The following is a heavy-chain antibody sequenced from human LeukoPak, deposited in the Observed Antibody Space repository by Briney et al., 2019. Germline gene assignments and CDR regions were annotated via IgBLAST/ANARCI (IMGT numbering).Heavy chain of an antibody. CDR1: GFIFSNYG. CDR2: IWYDGNNK. Sequence: QPGGSLRLSCAASGFIFSNYGMHWVRQAPGKGLEWVAVIWYDGNNKYYADSVKGRFSISRDNSKNTLYLQMNSLRAEDTAVYYCARKRGFGSYYYYGMDVWGQGTTVTVSS. D-gene: IGHD3-10*01. CDR3: ARKRGFGSYYYYGMDV. J-gene: IGHJ6*02. V-gene: IGHV3-33*08.